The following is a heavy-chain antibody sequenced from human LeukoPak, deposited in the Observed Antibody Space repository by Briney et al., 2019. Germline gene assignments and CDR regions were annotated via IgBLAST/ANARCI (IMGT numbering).Heavy chain of an antibody. CDR3: TRVDTAMVYYYYGMDV. V-gene: IGHV3-73*01. CDR2: IRSKANSYAT. D-gene: IGHD5-18*01. J-gene: IGHJ6*02. CDR1: GFTFSGSA. Sequence: GGSLTLSCAASGFTFSGSAMHWVRQASGKGLEWVGRIRSKANSYATAYAASVKGRFTISRDDSKNTAYLQMNSLKTEDTAVYYCTRVDTAMVYYYYGMDVWGQGTTVTVSS.